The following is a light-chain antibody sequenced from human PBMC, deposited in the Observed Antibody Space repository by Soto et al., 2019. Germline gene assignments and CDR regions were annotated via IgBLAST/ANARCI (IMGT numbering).Light chain of an antibody. CDR1: SGYSNYK. J-gene: IGLJ1*01. CDR3: GADHGSGSTFVYV. V-gene: IGLV9-49*01. Sequence: QPVLTQPPSASASLGASVTLTCTLSSGYSNYKVDWYQQRPGKGPRFVMRVGTGGIKGSKGDGIPDRFSVLGSGLNRYLTIENIQEEDESDYYCGADHGSGSTFVYVFGTGTKLTVL. CDR2: VGTGGIKG.